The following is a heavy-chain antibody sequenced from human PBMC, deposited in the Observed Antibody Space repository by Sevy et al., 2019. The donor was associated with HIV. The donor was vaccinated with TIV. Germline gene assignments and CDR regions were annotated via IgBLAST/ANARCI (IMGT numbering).Heavy chain of an antibody. V-gene: IGHV1-69*13. CDR1: GGTFSSYG. Sequence: ASVKVSCKASGGTFSSYGISWVRQAPGQGLEWMGGIIPILGTVNYAQKFQGRVTITADESTKTACMELSSRRSEDTAVYYCARGGGNGWYYFDYWGQKTLVTVSS. CDR3: ARGGGNGWYYFDY. J-gene: IGHJ4*02. D-gene: IGHD6-19*01. CDR2: IIPILGTV.